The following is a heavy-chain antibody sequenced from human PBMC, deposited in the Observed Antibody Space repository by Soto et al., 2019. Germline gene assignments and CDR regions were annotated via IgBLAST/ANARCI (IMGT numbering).Heavy chain of an antibody. CDR3: ARDWIYDILTGYSRDYYFGMDV. CDR2: ISYDGSNK. CDR1: GSTFSSYA. V-gene: IGHV3-30-3*01. Sequence: GGSLRLSCAASGSTFSSYAMHWVRQAPGKGLEWVAVISYDGSNKYYADSVKGRFTISRDNSKNTLYLQMNSLRAEDTAVYYCARDWIYDILTGYSRDYYFGMDVWGQGTTVTVSS. J-gene: IGHJ6*02. D-gene: IGHD3-9*01.